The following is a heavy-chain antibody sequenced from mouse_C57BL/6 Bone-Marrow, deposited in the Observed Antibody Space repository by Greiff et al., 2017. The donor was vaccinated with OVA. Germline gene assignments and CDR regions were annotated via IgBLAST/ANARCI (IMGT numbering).Heavy chain of an antibody. J-gene: IGHJ4*01. CDR3: TLDDGYYDAMDY. V-gene: IGHV14-4*01. CDR2: IDPENGDT. D-gene: IGHD2-3*01. CDR1: GFNIKDDY. Sequence: VQLQQSGAELVRPGASVKLSCTASGFNIKDDYMHWVKQRPEQGLEWIGWIDPENGDTEYASKFQGKATITADTSSNTAYLQLSSLTSEDTAVYYCTLDDGYYDAMDYWGQGTSVTVSS.